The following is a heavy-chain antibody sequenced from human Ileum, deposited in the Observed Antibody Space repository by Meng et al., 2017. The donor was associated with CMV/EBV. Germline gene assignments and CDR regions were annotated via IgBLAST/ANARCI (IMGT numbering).Heavy chain of an antibody. V-gene: IGHV3-30*02. J-gene: IGHJ4*02. CDR3: AKSVEVIMAWGFDY. Sequence: QRVCIVGALYNPGATWRLAVQLSGCTFRHDGVHWLRQAPRKGLEWVAFIRNYGSDKHYADSVRGRFAISRDNSKNTVYLQMDSLRAEDTAVYYCAKSVEVIMAWGFDYWGQGTLVTVSS. CDR2: IRNYGSDK. CDR1: GCTFRHDG. D-gene: IGHD2-8*01.